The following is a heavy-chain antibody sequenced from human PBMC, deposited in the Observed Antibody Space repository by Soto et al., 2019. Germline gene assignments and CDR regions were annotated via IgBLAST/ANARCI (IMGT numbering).Heavy chain of an antibody. J-gene: IGHJ4*02. CDR2: INAGNGNT. V-gene: IGHV1-3*01. Sequence: ASVKVSCKASGYTFTNYAMHWVRQAPGQRLEWMGWINAGNGNTKYSQKFQGRVTITRDTSASTAYMELSSLRSEDTAVYYCGRRPGLRSFDCWGQGTLVTVSS. CDR1: GYTFTNYA. CDR3: GRRPGLRSFDC. D-gene: IGHD3-10*01.